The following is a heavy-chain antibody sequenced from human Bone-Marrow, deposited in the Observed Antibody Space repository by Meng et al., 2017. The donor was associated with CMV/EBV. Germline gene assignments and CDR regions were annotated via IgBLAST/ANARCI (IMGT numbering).Heavy chain of an antibody. CDR1: GFTFSGYE. CDR2: ISNSGSST. D-gene: IGHD3-22*01. J-gene: IGHJ4*02. CDR3: ARDTSPTMIVVAPTGY. V-gene: IGHV3-48*03. Sequence: GEYLKIYCGTSGFTFSGYEMNWVRQAPGKGLEWVSYISNSGSSTYYADSVKGRFTISRDNAQDSLYLQMDSLTVEDTAVYYCARDTSPTMIVVAPTGYWGQGTLVTVSS.